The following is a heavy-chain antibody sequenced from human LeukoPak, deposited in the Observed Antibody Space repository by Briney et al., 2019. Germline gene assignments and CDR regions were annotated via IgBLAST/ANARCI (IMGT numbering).Heavy chain of an antibody. CDR1: GYTFTSYG. CDR2: INPNSGGT. D-gene: IGHD2-15*01. CDR3: ARDVGGVRRFDP. J-gene: IGHJ5*02. Sequence: ASVKVSCKASGYTFTSYGISWVRQAPGQGLEWMGWINPNSGGTNYAQKFQGTVTMTRDTSITTVYLELSSLNSDDTAVYYCARDVGGVRRFDPWGQGTLVTVSS. V-gene: IGHV1-2*02.